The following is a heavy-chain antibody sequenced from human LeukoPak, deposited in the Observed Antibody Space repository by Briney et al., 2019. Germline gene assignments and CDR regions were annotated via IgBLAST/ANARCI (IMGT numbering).Heavy chain of an antibody. V-gene: IGHV3-20*04. CDR3: ARDAHFGGVFDI. D-gene: IGHD2-21*01. J-gene: IGHJ3*02. Sequence: RPGGSLRLSCAASGFTFDDYAMSWVRQAPGKGLEWVSGINWNGGSTGYVDSVKGRFAISRDNAKNSPYLQMNSLRGEDTALYYCARDAHFGGVFDIWGQGTMVTVSS. CDR1: GFTFDDYA. CDR2: INWNGGST.